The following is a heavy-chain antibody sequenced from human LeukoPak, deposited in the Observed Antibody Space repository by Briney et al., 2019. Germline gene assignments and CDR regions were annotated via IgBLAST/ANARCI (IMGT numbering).Heavy chain of an antibody. CDR1: GYSIRSGHY. CDR3: ARSGDYIKEGFDY. V-gene: IGHV4-38-2*01. D-gene: IGHD3-22*01. CDR2: INHSGIT. J-gene: IGHJ4*02. Sequence: PSETLSLTCAVSGYSIRSGHYWGWIRQSPGKGLEWIGSINHSGITEYNPSLKGRVTLSVDTSKNQFSLQLRSVTAADRALYYCARSGDYIKEGFDYWGQGTQVTVSS.